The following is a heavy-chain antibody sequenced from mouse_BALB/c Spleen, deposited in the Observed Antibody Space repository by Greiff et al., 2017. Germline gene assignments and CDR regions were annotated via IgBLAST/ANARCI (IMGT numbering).Heavy chain of an antibody. Sequence: EVKLVESGPSLVKPSQTLSLTCSVTGYSFTSGYWNWVRKFPGNKLEYMGYISYSGSTYYNPSLKSRISITRDTSKNQYYLQLKAVTTEDTATYYGARYPYTTRVATDYAMDYWGQGTSVTVSS. V-gene: IGHV3-8*02. D-gene: IGHD1-1*01. CDR1: GYSFTSGY. CDR2: ISYSGST. CDR3: ARYPYTTRVATDYAMDY. J-gene: IGHJ4*01.